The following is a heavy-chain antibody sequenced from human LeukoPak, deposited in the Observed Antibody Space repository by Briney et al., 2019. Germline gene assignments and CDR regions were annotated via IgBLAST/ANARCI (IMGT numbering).Heavy chain of an antibody. V-gene: IGHV3-49*03. D-gene: IGHD4-23*01. Sequence: PGGSLRLSCTTSGFTFGDYALSWFRQAPGKGREWVSFIRGKTYGGTTQYAASVQGRFNIARDDSKSSACLHMHRLKIADTAVYSCTRVAYGGAPRRNYWGQGTLVTVSS. CDR1: GFTFGDYA. J-gene: IGHJ4*02. CDR2: IRGKTYGGTT. CDR3: TRVAYGGAPRRNY.